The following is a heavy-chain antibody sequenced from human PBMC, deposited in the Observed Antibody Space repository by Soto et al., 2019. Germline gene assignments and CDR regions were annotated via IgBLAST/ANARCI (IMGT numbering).Heavy chain of an antibody. D-gene: IGHD3-10*01. CDR3: ARVELLWFGEPSYGMDV. CDR1: GFTFSDYA. CDR2: ISGSGSST. Sequence: GGSLRLSCAASGFTFSDYAMSWVRQAPGKGLEWVSTISGSGSSTYYADSVKGRFTISRDNSKNTLYLQMNSLRSDDTAVYYCARVELLWFGEPSYGMDVWGQGTTVTVSS. V-gene: IGHV3-23*01. J-gene: IGHJ6*02.